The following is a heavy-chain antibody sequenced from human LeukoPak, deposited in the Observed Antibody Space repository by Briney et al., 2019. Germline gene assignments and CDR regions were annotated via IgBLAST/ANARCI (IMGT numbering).Heavy chain of an antibody. V-gene: IGHV3-74*01. Sequence: AGGSLRLSCAASGFPFSSYWMHWVRQAPGKGLVWVSGINSDGSSTSYADSVKGRFTISRDNAKNTLYLQMNSLRAEDTAVYYCARDWNPTIDYWGQGTLVTVSS. CDR2: INSDGSST. CDR3: ARDWNPTIDY. D-gene: IGHD1-1*01. CDR1: GFPFSSYW. J-gene: IGHJ4*02.